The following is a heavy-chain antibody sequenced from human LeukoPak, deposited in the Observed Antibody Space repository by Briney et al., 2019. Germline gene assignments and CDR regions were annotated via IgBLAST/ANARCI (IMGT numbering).Heavy chain of an antibody. CDR1: GGSISSSSYY. Sequence: SETLSLTCTVSGGSISSSSYYWGWIRQPPGKGLEWIGSIYYSGSTYYNPSLKSRVTISVDTSKNQSSLKLSSVTAADTAVYYCARVRRYYYDSSGYYPDYFDYWGQGTLVTVSS. J-gene: IGHJ4*02. V-gene: IGHV4-39*07. D-gene: IGHD3-22*01. CDR3: ARVRRYYYDSSGYYPDYFDY. CDR2: IYYSGST.